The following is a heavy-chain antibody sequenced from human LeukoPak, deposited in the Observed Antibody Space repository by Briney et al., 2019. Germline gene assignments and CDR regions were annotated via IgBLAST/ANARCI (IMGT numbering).Heavy chain of an antibody. Sequence: SETLSLTCTVSGGSINSGGYSWSWIRQHPGKGLEWIGYIYYSGTTYYNPSLKSRVIISVDTSKNQLSLKLRSVTAADTAVYYCARYGQPLTYFDSWGQGTLVTVSS. CDR3: ARYGQPLTYFDS. V-gene: IGHV4-31*03. CDR1: GGSINSGGYS. J-gene: IGHJ4*02. CDR2: IYYSGTT. D-gene: IGHD2-2*01.